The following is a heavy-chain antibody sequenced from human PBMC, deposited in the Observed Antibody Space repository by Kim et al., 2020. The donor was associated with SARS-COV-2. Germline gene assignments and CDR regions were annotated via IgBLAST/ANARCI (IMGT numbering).Heavy chain of an antibody. Sequence: GGSLRLSCAASGFTFSSYGMHWVRQAPGKGLEWVAVIWYDGSNKYYADSVKGRFTISRDNSKNTLYLQMNSLRAEDTAVYYCAKERRYCSGGSCRYGMDVWGQGTTVTVSS. CDR2: IWYDGSNK. CDR3: AKERRYCSGGSCRYGMDV. D-gene: IGHD2-15*01. V-gene: IGHV3-33*06. CDR1: GFTFSSYG. J-gene: IGHJ6*02.